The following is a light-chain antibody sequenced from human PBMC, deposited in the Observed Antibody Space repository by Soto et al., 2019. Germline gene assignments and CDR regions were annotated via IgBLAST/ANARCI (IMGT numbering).Light chain of an antibody. Sequence: QSALTQPASVSGSTGQSIAISCTGSSSDVGIYNYVSWYQQHPGKVPKLIIYEVTNRPSGVSNRFSGSKSGNTASLTISGLQAEDEADYYCSSYTTSSTRGFGTGTKVTVL. CDR2: EVT. V-gene: IGLV2-14*01. J-gene: IGLJ1*01. CDR1: SSDVGIYNY. CDR3: SSYTTSSTRG.